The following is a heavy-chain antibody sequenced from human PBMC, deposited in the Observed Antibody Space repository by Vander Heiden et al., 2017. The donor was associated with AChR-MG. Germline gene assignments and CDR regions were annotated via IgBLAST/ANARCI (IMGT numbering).Heavy chain of an antibody. D-gene: IGHD3-16*01. CDR1: GGTSGSYA. Sequence: AQPVQSGPEVKKPGSSVQVPCKASGGTSGSYAISWVRQAPGQGLEWMGGIITIIGTANYAQKFQGRVTITADESTSTAYMELSSLRSEDTAVYYCARVRGYYYYYGMDVWGQGTTVTVSS. V-gene: IGHV1-69*01. J-gene: IGHJ6*02. CDR2: IITIIGTA. CDR3: ARVRGYYYYYGMDV.